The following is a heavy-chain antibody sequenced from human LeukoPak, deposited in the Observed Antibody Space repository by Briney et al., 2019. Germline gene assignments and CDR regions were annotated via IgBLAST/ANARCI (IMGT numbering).Heavy chain of an antibody. J-gene: IGHJ4*02. CDR3: AKYYDFWSGFY. D-gene: IGHD3-3*01. CDR2: IKQDGSEK. CDR1: GFTFSSYW. V-gene: IGHV3-7*01. Sequence: PGGPLRLSCAASGFTFSSYWMSWVRQAPGKGLEWVANIKQDGSEKYYVDSVKGRFTISRDNAKNSLYLQMNSLRAEDTAVYYCAKYYDFWSGFYWGQGTLVTVSS.